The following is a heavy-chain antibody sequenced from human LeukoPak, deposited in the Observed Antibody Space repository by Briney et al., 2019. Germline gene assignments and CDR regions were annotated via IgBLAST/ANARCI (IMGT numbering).Heavy chain of an antibody. V-gene: IGHV1-2*02. D-gene: IGHD3-22*01. CDR2: INPSSGGT. J-gene: IGHJ4*02. CDR1: GYTFTGYY. Sequence: ASVKVSCKASGYTFTGYYMHWVRQAPGQGLERMGWINPSSGGTNYAQKFQGRVTMTRDTSISTVYMELSRLRSEDTAVYYCASPVVWPHSSGYYFVYWGQGTLVTVSS. CDR3: ASPVVWPHSSGYYFVY.